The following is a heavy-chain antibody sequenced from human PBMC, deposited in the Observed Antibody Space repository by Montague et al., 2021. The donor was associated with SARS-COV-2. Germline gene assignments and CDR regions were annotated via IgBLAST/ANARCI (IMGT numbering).Heavy chain of an antibody. V-gene: IGHV3-48*03. Sequence: SLRLSCAASGFIFSSYEVNWDRQAPGKGLEWISYISSSGGGSTKHYTDSVKGRFTITRDNAKNSLYLQMNSLRVEDTSIYYCARDRDWDDWCGMDVWGQGTTVTVSS. CDR3: ARDRDWDDWCGMDV. CDR2: ISSSGGGSTK. CDR1: GFIFSSYE. J-gene: IGHJ6*02. D-gene: IGHD3-9*01.